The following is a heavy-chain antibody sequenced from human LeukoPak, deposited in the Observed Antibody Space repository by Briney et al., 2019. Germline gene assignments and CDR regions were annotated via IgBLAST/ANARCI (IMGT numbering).Heavy chain of an antibody. Sequence: PSETLSLTCTVSGGSISSSSYYWGWIRQPPGKGLEWIGSIYYSGSTYYNPSLKSRVTISVDTSKNQFSLKLSSVTAADTAVYYCARVSPGVTADYYYYYYMDVWGKGTTVTVSS. D-gene: IGHD2-21*02. CDR2: IYYSGST. CDR1: GGSISSSSYY. J-gene: IGHJ6*03. CDR3: ARVSPGVTADYYYYYYMDV. V-gene: IGHV4-39*07.